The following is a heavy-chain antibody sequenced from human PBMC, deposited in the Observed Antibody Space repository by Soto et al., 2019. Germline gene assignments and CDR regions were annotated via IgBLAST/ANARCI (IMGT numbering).Heavy chain of an antibody. CDR1: GGSISSYY. CDR2: IYYSGST. J-gene: IGHJ6*02. Sequence: SETLSLTCTVSGGSISSYYWSWIRQPPGKGLEWIGYIYYSGSTNYNPSLKSRVTISVDTSKNQFSLKLSSVTAADTAVYYCAGRDYYYGMDVWGQGTTVTVSS. V-gene: IGHV4-59*08. CDR3: AGRDYYYGMDV.